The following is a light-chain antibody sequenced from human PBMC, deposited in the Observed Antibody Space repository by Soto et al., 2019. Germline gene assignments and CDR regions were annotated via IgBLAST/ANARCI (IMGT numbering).Light chain of an antibody. CDR1: QGIRYD. CDR3: LQHSTDPWT. V-gene: IGKV1-17*01. Sequence: DIQMTQFPSSLSASVGDRVTITCRASQGIRYDLAWYQQKQGKAPKRLIYAASSLQSGVPARCSGSGSGTEFTLAISSLQPEDFATFYCLQHSTDPWTFGQGTKVEIK. CDR2: AAS. J-gene: IGKJ1*01.